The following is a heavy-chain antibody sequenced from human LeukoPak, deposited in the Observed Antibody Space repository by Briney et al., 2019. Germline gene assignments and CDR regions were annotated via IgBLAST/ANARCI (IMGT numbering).Heavy chain of an antibody. CDR3: ARGTPYDFWSGPLAVFDY. Sequence: GGSLRLSCAGSGFTFSGYWMNWVRQIPGKGLEWVAIIKQDGSEQFYVDSVKGRFTISRDNAKSSLYLQMNSLRDEDTAVYYCARGTPYDFWSGPLAVFDYWGQGTLVTVSS. V-gene: IGHV3-7*01. J-gene: IGHJ4*02. D-gene: IGHD3-3*01. CDR2: IKQDGSEQ. CDR1: GFTFSGYW.